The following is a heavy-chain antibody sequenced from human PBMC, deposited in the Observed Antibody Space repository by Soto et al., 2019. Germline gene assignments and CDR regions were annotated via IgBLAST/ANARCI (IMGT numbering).Heavy chain of an antibody. CDR2: IYYSGST. J-gene: IGHJ5*02. D-gene: IGHD5-12*01. V-gene: IGHV4-30-4*01. CDR1: GGSISSGDYY. CDR3: ASAGVATIYPGTNWSAP. Sequence: SETLSLTCTVSGGSISSGDYYWSWIRPPPGKGLEWIGYIYYSGSTYYNPSLKSRVTISVDTSKNQFSLTLSSVTAADTAMYYCASAGVATIYPGTNWSAPWGQGTLVTVSS.